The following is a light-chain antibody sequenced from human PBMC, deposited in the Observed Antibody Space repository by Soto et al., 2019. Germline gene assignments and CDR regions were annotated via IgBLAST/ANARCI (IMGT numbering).Light chain of an antibody. CDR2: DNN. Sequence: QSVLTQPPSVSAAPGQRITISCSGSSSNIGNNYVSWYQQLPGTAPKLLIYDNNKRPSGIPDRFSGSKSGTSATLGITGLQTGDEADYFCGTWDNSLNAEAFGGGTKLTVL. CDR3: GTWDNSLNAEA. CDR1: SSNIGNNY. J-gene: IGLJ2*01. V-gene: IGLV1-51*01.